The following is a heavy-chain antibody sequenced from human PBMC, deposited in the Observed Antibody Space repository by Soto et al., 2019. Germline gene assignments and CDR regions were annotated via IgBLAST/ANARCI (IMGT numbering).Heavy chain of an antibody. Sequence: ASVKVSCKAFGYIFSNFYIHWVRQAPGQGLEWMGIINPNTGGTSYPQKFQGRVTLTRDTSTSTVHMEMSSLTSEDTAVYYCARDKVYGDNSFDFWGQGTLVTSPQ. CDR3: ARDKVYGDNSFDF. D-gene: IGHD4-17*01. V-gene: IGHV1-46*01. CDR2: INPNTGGT. CDR1: GYIFSNFY. J-gene: IGHJ4*02.